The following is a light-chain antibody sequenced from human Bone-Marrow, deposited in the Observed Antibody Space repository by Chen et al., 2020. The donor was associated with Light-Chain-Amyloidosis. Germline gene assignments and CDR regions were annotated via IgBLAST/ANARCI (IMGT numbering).Light chain of an antibody. CDR2: EDD. CDR1: SGSIATND. J-gene: IGLJ3*02. CDR3: QSYQGSSQGV. V-gene: IGLV6-57*01. Sequence: NFMLTQPHSVSESPGKTVIISCTRSSGSIATNDVQWYQQRPGSSPTTVIYEDDQRPSGVPDRFSASINRSSNSASLTISVLKTEDEADYYCQSYQGSSQGVFGGGTKLTVL.